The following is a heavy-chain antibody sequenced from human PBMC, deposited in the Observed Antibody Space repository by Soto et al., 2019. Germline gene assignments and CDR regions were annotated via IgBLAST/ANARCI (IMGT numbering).Heavy chain of an antibody. Sequence: SETLSLTCTVSGGSISSYYWSWIRQPPGKGLEWIGYIYYSGSTNYNPSLKSRVTISVDTSKNQFSLKLSSVTAADTAVYYCARAVGSSWAFFDYWGQGTLVTVSS. D-gene: IGHD6-13*01. CDR2: IYYSGST. CDR1: GGSISSYY. CDR3: ARAVGSSWAFFDY. V-gene: IGHV4-59*01. J-gene: IGHJ4*02.